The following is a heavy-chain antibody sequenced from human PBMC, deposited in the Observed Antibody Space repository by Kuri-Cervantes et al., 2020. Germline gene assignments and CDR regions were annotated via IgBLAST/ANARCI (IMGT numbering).Heavy chain of an antibody. V-gene: IGHV1-69*13. CDR1: GGTFSSYA. J-gene: IGHJ6*02. CDR2: IIPIFGTA. Sequence: SVKVSCKASGGTFSSYAISWVRQAPGQGLEWMGGIIPIFGTANYAQKFQGRVTITADESTRTAYMELRSLRSDDTAVYYCARESQDGMDVWGQGTTVTVSS. CDR3: ARESQDGMDV.